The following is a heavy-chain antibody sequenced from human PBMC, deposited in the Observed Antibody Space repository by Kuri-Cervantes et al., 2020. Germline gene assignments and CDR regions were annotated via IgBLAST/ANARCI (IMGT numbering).Heavy chain of an antibody. CDR3: ARANYDIWSGYSDGFDY. J-gene: IGHJ4*02. CDR2: IYTSGST. Sequence: ESLKISCAVYGGSISSYYWNWIRQPAGKGLEWIGRIYTSGSTNYNPSLKSRVTMSVDTSKNQFSLKLSSVTAADTAVYYCARANYDIWSGYSDGFDYWGQGTLVTVSS. CDR1: GGSISSYY. V-gene: IGHV4-59*10. D-gene: IGHD3-3*01.